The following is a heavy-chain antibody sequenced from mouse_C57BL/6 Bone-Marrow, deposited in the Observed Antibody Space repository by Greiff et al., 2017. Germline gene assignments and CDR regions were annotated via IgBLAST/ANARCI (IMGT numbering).Heavy chain of an antibody. CDR3: AREGLRNLYAMDY. V-gene: IGHV1-69*01. CDR1: GYTFTSYW. CDR2: IDPSDSYT. J-gene: IGHJ4*01. Sequence: VQLQQPGAELVMPGASVKLSCKASGYTFTSYWMHWVKQRPGQGLEWIGEIDPSDSYTNYNQKFKGKSTLTVDKSSSTAYMQLSSRTSEDSAVYYCAREGLRNLYAMDYWGQGTSVTVSS. D-gene: IGHD2-4*01.